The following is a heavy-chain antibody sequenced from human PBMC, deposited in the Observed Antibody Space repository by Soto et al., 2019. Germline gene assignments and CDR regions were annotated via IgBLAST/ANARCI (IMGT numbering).Heavy chain of an antibody. V-gene: IGHV5-51*01. CDR2: IYPGDSDT. Sequence: GESLKISCKGSGYSFTSYWIGWVRQMPGKGLEWMGIIYPGDSDTRYSPSFQGQVTISADKSISTAYLQWSSLKASDTAMYYCARGYYYDSSGYQYPLDYWGQGTLVTVSS. D-gene: IGHD3-22*01. CDR1: GYSFTSYW. J-gene: IGHJ4*02. CDR3: ARGYYYDSSGYQYPLDY.